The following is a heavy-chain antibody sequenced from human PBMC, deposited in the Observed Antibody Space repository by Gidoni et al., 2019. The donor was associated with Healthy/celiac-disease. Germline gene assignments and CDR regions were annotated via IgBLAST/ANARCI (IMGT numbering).Heavy chain of an antibody. Sequence: EVQLVESVGGLVQPGWSLRLSCAASGFTFSSYEMNWVRQAQGKGLEWVSYISSSGSTIYYADSVKGRFTSARDNAKNSLYLQMNSLRAEDTAVYYGERVYYESSGVDDFDIWGQGTMVTVSS. CDR2: ISSSGSTI. D-gene: IGHD3-22*01. CDR3: ERVYYESSGVDDFDI. V-gene: IGHV3-48*03. J-gene: IGHJ3*02. CDR1: GFTFSSYE.